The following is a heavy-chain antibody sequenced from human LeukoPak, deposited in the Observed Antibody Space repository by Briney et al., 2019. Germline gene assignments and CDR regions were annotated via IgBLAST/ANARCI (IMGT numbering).Heavy chain of an antibody. CDR2: IYYSGST. V-gene: IGHV4-59*01. J-gene: IGHJ6*02. CDR1: GGSISSYC. D-gene: IGHD1-26*01. Sequence: PSETLSLTCTVSGGSISSYCWSWIRQPPGKGLEWIGYIYYSGSTNYNPSLKSRVTISVDTSKNQFSLKLSSVTAADTAVYYCARSGSRGMDVWGQGTTVTVSS. CDR3: ARSGSRGMDV.